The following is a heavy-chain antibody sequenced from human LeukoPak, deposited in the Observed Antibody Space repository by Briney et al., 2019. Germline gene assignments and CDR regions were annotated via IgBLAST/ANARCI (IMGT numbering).Heavy chain of an antibody. CDR1: GFTFDDYG. J-gene: IGHJ4*02. CDR3: ARGTLKAAATDFDY. V-gene: IGHV3-20*04. Sequence: GGSLRLSCAASGFTFDDYGMSWVRQAPGKGLEWVSGINWNGGSTGYADSVKGRFTISRDNAKDSLYLQMNSLRAEDTALYYCARGTLKAAATDFDYWGQGTLVTVSS. CDR2: INWNGGST. D-gene: IGHD6-13*01.